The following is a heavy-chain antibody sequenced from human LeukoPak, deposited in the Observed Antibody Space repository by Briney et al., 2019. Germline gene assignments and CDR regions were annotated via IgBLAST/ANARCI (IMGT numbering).Heavy chain of an antibody. J-gene: IGHJ4*02. V-gene: IGHV4-34*01. D-gene: IGHD3-3*01. CDR3: GRGVYYDFWSGYYRGGIVIVYFDY. CDR2: IIHSGST. CDR1: AASFSGYY. Sequence: SETLSLTCALYAASFSGYYWSWIRHPPGKGLEWIGEIIHSGSTNYNPSLKSRVTISVATSKNQFSLKLSSVTAADTAVYYCGRGVYYDFWSGYYRGGIVIVYFDYWGQGTLVTVSS.